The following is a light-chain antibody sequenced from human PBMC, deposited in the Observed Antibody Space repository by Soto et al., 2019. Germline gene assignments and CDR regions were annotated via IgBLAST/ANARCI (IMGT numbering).Light chain of an antibody. CDR2: KAS. Sequence: DIQMTQFPSTLSASVGDRVTITCRASQSISVWLAWYQQKPAKVPKLLIYKASTLETGVPSRFSASGSGTEFTLTISSLQPDDFATYYCQQYDNYSPTFGQGTKVEIK. CDR3: QQYDNYSPT. V-gene: IGKV1-5*03. J-gene: IGKJ1*01. CDR1: QSISVW.